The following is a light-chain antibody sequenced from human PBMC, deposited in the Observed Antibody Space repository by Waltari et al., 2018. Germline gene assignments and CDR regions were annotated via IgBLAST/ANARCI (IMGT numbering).Light chain of an antibody. J-gene: IGLJ1*01. Sequence: QSALTQPASVSGSPGQSITISCTGTSSDVGGYNYVSWYQQHPGKAPKLMIYEVSNRPSGVSNRFSGSKAGNTAPPTISGLQAEDEADDYCSSYTSSSRVFGTGTKVTVL. V-gene: IGLV2-14*01. CDR2: EVS. CDR3: SSYTSSSRV. CDR1: SSDVGGYNY.